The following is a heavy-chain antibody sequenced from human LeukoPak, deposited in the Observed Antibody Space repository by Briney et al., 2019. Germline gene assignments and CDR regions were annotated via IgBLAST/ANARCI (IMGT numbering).Heavy chain of an antibody. D-gene: IGHD1-26*01. V-gene: IGHV4-61*02. CDR1: GGSIYSGSYY. CDR3: ARGGGAFDF. Sequence: SQTLSLTCTVSGGSIYSGSYYWSWIRQPAGKGLEWIGRIYTSGSTNYNPSLKSRVTISVDTSKSQFSLKLSSVTAADTAVYYCARGGGAFDFWGQGTLVTVSS. CDR2: IYTSGST. J-gene: IGHJ4*02.